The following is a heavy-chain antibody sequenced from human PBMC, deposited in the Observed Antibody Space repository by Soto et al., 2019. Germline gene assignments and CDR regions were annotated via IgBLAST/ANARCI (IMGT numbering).Heavy chain of an antibody. Sequence: GGSLRLSCAASGFTFSSYAMSWVRQAQGKGLEWVSAMSGRGGSTHHADPVTGRFTISRDKPKHTLYLQMNSLRAEDTAVYYCAKKPYCSGGSCLPVYFDYWGQGTLVTVSS. J-gene: IGHJ4*02. D-gene: IGHD2-15*01. CDR1: GFTFSSYA. CDR3: AKKPYCSGGSCLPVYFDY. V-gene: IGHV3-23*01. CDR2: MSGRGGST.